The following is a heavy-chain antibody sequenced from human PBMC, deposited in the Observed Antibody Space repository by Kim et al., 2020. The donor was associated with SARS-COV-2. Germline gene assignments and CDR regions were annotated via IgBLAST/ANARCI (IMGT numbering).Heavy chain of an antibody. V-gene: IGHV3-30*18. Sequence: GGSLRLSCAASGFTFSSYGMHWVRQAPGKGLEWVAIISYDGNNKYYADSVKGRFTISRDNSKNTLYLQMNSLRAEDTAVYHCAKELYCSSASCYLGYYYYYSGRDVWGQGTTVTVSS. CDR2: ISYDGNNK. J-gene: IGHJ6*02. CDR1: GFTFSSYG. D-gene: IGHD2-2*01. CDR3: AKELYCSSASCYLGYYYYYSGRDV.